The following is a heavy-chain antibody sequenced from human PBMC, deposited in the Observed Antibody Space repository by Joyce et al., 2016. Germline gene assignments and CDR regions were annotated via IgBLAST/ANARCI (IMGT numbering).Heavy chain of an antibody. CDR3: AIVHLYLSSGGCFWPWAFDI. J-gene: IGHJ3*02. V-gene: IGHV4-59*01. D-gene: IGHD3-22*01. CDR1: GASISSYY. CDR2: IYYSENT. Sequence: QVQLQESGPGLVKPSETLSLTCTVSGASISSYYWSGIRQSPGKGLEWIGYIYYSENTPFDPSHKSRGTISLDTAKNQFSSKLISGTAAETAVYFCAIVHLYLSSGGCFWPWAFDIWGRGTMVTVSS.